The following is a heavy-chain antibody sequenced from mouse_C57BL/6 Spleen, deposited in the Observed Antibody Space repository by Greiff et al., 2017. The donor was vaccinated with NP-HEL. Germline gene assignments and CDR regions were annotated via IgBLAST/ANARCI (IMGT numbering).Heavy chain of an antibody. D-gene: IGHD2-3*01. CDR1: GYSITSGYY. CDR3: ARDREGLLPRFAY. CDR2: ISYDGSN. Sequence: ESGPGLVKPSQSLSLTCSVPGYSITSGYYWNWIRQFPGNKLEWMGYISYDGSNNYNPSLKNRISITRDTSKNQFFLKLNSVTTEDTATYYCARDREGLLPRFAYWGQGTLVTVSA. J-gene: IGHJ3*01. V-gene: IGHV3-6*01.